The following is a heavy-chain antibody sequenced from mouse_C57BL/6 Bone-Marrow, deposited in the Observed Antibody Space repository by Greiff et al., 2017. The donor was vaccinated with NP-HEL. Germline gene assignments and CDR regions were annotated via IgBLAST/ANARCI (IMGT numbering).Heavy chain of an antibody. CDR1: GYTFTSYG. J-gene: IGHJ3*01. Sequence: VQLQESGAELARPGASVKLSCKASGYTFTSYGISWVKQRTGQGLEWIGEIYPRSGNTYYNEKFKGKATLTADKSSSTAYMELRSLTSEDSAVYFCARKAYTWFAYWGQGTLVTVSA. D-gene: IGHD1-3*01. CDR2: IYPRSGNT. V-gene: IGHV1-81*01. CDR3: ARKAYTWFAY.